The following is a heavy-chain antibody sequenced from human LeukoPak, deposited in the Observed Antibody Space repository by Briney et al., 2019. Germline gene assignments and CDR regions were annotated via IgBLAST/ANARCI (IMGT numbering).Heavy chain of an antibody. CDR3: ARAWQDYSGVDY. CDR1: GFTFSAYH. J-gene: IGHJ4*02. CDR2: ISTTGTTI. Sequence: GGSLRLSCAASGFTFSAYHINWVRQAPGKGLEWISYISTTGTTIHYADSVKGRFAIPRDNAKSSLYLQMNSLRDEDTAVYYCARAWQDYSGVDYWGQGTLVTVSS. D-gene: IGHD2-21*01. V-gene: IGHV3-48*02.